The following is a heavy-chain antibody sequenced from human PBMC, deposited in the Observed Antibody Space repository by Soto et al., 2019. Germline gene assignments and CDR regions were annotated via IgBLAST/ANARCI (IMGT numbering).Heavy chain of an antibody. V-gene: IGHV3-53*04. CDR2: IYSGSST. Sequence: PGGSLRLFCAASGFTVSSNYMSWVRQAPGKGLEWVSVIYSGSSTYYADSVKGRFTISRHNSKNTLYLQMNSLRAEDTAVYYCARGSMGADCSGGSCYPYYFDYWGQGTLVTVSS. CDR3: ARGSMGADCSGGSCYPYYFDY. J-gene: IGHJ4*02. CDR1: GFTVSSNY. D-gene: IGHD2-15*01.